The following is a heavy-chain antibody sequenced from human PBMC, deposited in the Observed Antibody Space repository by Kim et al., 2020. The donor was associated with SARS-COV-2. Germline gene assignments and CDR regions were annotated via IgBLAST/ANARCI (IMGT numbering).Heavy chain of an antibody. CDR2: FDPEDGET. Sequence: ASVKVSCKVSGYTLTELSMHWVRQAPGKGLEWMGGFDPEDGETIYAQKFQGRVTMTEDTSTDTAYMELSSLRSEDTAVYYCATSNWLRYFDWLFYFDYWGQGTLVTVSS. V-gene: IGHV1-24*01. CDR1: GYTLTELS. CDR3: ATSNWLRYFDWLFYFDY. D-gene: IGHD3-9*01. J-gene: IGHJ4*02.